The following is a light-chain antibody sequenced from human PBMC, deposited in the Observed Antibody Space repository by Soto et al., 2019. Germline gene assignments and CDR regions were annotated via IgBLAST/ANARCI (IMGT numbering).Light chain of an antibody. CDR3: QQYGSSPKT. Sequence: DIQMTQSPSTLSASVGDRLTITCRASQNVNAWLAWYQQKPGKAPRRLIYDASSLESGVPSRFSGSGSGTEFTLTISSLQPDDFAVYYCQQYGSSPKTFGQGTKVDIK. CDR2: DAS. J-gene: IGKJ1*01. V-gene: IGKV1-5*01. CDR1: QNVNAW.